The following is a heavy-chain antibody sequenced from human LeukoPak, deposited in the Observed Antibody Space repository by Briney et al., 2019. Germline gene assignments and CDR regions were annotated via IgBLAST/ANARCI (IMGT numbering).Heavy chain of an antibody. J-gene: IGHJ3*02. CDR1: GGSFSGYY. V-gene: IGHV4-34*12. CDR2: IILSGST. Sequence: SETLSLTCAVYGGSFSGYYWSWIRQPPVKGLEWIGAIILSGSTNYNPSLKSRVTISVDTSKNQFSLKLTSVTAADTAVYYCARPHYGDYAFDIWGQGTMVTVSS. CDR3: ARPHYGDYAFDI. D-gene: IGHD4-17*01.